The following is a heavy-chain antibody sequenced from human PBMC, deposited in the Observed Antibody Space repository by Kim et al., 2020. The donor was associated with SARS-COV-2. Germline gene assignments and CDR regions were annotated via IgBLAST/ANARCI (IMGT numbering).Heavy chain of an antibody. V-gene: IGHV6-1*01. J-gene: IGHJ5*02. D-gene: IGHD3-16*01. CDR2: TYYRSKWYN. Sequence: SQTLSLTCAISGDSVSSNSAAWPWIRQSPSRGLEWLGGTYYRSKWYNDYALSMKSRITISPDTSKNQFSLQLTSATPEDTAVYYCARGGIGWFDPWGQGTPVTVSS. CDR3: ARGGIGWFDP. CDR1: GDSVSSNSAA.